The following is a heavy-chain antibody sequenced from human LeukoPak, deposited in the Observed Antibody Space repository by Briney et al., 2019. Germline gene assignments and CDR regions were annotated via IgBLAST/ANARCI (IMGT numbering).Heavy chain of an antibody. J-gene: IGHJ4*02. CDR1: GFTFSSYG. CDR2: IWYDGSNK. Sequence: AGGSLRPSCAASGFTFSSYGMHWVRQAPGKGLEWVAVIWYDGSNKYYADSVKGRFTISRDNSKNTLYLQMNSLRAEDTAVYYCARDLGKQLVSLTDYWGQGTLVTVSS. V-gene: IGHV3-33*01. D-gene: IGHD6-6*01. CDR3: ARDLGKQLVSLTDY.